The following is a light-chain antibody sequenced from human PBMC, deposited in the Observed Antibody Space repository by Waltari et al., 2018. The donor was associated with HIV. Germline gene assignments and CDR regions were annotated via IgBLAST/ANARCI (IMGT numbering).Light chain of an antibody. J-gene: IGKJ2*03. CDR1: QGIGNY. CDR2: AAS. V-gene: IGKV1-16*02. Sequence: DIQMTQSPSSLSAFVVYRVTITCRASQGIGNYLAWFQQKPGNAPKYLIYAASSLQSRVPSKCRGSGSGTDFTLTISNLRSEDFATSYCQQCNTYPYSFGQGTKLEMK. CDR3: QQCNTYPYS.